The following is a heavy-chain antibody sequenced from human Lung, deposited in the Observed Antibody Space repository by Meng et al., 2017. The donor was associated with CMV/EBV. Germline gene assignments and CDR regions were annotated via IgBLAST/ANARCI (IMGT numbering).Heavy chain of an antibody. J-gene: IGHJ4*02. D-gene: IGHD3-16*01. Sequence: ASXXVSXKGSGYYFNAFGISWMRQAPGQGLEWMGWINTANGAPRYAQRFQGRVTMTTDKSTATSYMELRSLTSDDTAVYYCARRRGVYHFLEGGGDAYFDYWXKGTPVTVSS. V-gene: IGHV1-18*01. CDR2: INTANGAP. CDR3: ARRRGVYHFLEGGGDAYFDY. CDR1: GYYFNAFG.